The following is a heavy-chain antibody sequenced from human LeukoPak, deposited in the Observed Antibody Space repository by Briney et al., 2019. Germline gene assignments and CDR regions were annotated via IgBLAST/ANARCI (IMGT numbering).Heavy chain of an antibody. Sequence: GGSLRLSCAASGFTFSSYGMHWVRQAPGKGLEWVAVISYDGSNKYHADSVKGRFTISRDNSQNTLYLQMNSLRAEDTAVYYCAKDLGSGWYLDYWGQGTLVTVSS. V-gene: IGHV3-30*18. CDR3: AKDLGSGWYLDY. CDR2: ISYDGSNK. D-gene: IGHD6-19*01. J-gene: IGHJ4*02. CDR1: GFTFSSYG.